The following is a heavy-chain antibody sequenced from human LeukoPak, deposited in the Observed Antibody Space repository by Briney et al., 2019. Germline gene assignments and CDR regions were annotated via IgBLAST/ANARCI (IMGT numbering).Heavy chain of an antibody. CDR3: ERNTETSIPLPYYFDY. CDR2: INTGNGNT. V-gene: IGHV1-3*04. J-gene: IGHJ4*02. D-gene: IGHD4-17*01. Sequence: GASVKVSCKASGYTFTSYAMHWVRQAPGHRIECMGWINTGNGNTKYSQKFQGRVTITRDTSARTAYMDLSSMRAEDTAVYYCERNTETSIPLPYYFDYWGQGTLVTVSS. CDR1: GYTFTSYA.